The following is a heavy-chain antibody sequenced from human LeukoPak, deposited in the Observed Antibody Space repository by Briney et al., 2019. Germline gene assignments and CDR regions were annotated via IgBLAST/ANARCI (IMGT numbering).Heavy chain of an antibody. V-gene: IGHV4-61*01. Sequence: SETLSLTCTVSGGSVSNEIYYWNWIRQPPGKGLEWIGYIYYSGSTNYNYDPSLDSRVTISVDTSKNQFSLKLTSVTAADTAVYYCARDDGSSDFDYWGRGTLVTVSS. CDR3: ARDDGSSDFDY. CDR2: IYYSGST. CDR1: GGSVSNEIYY. J-gene: IGHJ4*02. D-gene: IGHD6-6*01.